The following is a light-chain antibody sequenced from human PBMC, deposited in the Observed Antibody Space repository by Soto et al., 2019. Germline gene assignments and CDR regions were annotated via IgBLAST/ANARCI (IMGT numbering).Light chain of an antibody. Sequence: EIVLTQSPGTLSLSPGERATLSCRASQSVSSSYLAWYQQKPGQAPRLLIYAASSRAAGIPDRFSGSGSGTDFTLTISRLEPEDFAVYYCQHYQAFGQGTKVDVK. CDR3: QHYQA. J-gene: IGKJ1*01. CDR2: AAS. V-gene: IGKV3-20*01. CDR1: QSVSSSY.